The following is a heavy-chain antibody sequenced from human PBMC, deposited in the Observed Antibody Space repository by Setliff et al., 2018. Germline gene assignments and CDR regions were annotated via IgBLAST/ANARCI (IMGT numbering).Heavy chain of an antibody. CDR3: ARSTVTQIFYYGMDV. D-gene: IGHD4-17*01. CDR2: ISAYNGNT. Sequence: ASVKVSCKASGYTFTSYGISWVRQAPRQGLEWMGWISAYNGNTNYAQKLQGRVTMTTDTSTSTAYMELRSLRSDDTAVYYCARSTVTQIFYYGMDVWGQGTTVTVSS. J-gene: IGHJ6*02. CDR1: GYTFTSYG. V-gene: IGHV1-18*01.